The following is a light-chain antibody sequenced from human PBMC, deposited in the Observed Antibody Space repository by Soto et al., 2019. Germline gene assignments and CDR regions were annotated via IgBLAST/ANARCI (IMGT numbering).Light chain of an antibody. CDR3: QQYSNRPPYT. Sequence: EIVMTQSPATLSVSPGERATLSCRASQSVSSKLAWYQQKPGQAPRLLIYAASTRATGIPARFSGSGSGTEFTLTITSLQSEDFAVYYCQQYSNRPPYTFGQGTKLEIK. J-gene: IGKJ2*01. CDR1: QSVSSK. CDR2: AAS. V-gene: IGKV3-15*01.